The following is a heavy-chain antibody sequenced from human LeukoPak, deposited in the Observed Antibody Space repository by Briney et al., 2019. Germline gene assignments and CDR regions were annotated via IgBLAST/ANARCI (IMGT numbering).Heavy chain of an antibody. CDR3: ARLAHYYGSGSYYMRAYYFDY. D-gene: IGHD3-10*01. CDR2: IYFSGGT. CDR1: GDSISSSNCY. J-gene: IGHJ4*02. V-gene: IGHV4-39*01. Sequence: SETLSLTCTVSGDSISSSNCYWGWIRQPPGKGLEWIGSIYFSGGTYYNPSLKSRVTISVDTSKNQFSLKLSSVTAADTAVYYCARLAHYYGSGSYYMRAYYFDYWGQGTLVTVSS.